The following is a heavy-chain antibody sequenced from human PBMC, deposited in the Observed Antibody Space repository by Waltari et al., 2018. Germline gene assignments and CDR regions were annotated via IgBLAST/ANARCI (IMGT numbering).Heavy chain of an antibody. D-gene: IGHD3-3*01. CDR1: GLPFSSHD. Sequence: EVQLVESGGGLVQPGGSLRLSCVASGLPFSSHDMTWVRQAPRKGLEWVSKISSSSQAIFYRESVKYRFTISRDNAMNSLYLHMNSLRDEDTAVYYCVRNRYDSWLIDYWGQGTQVTVSS. V-gene: IGHV3-48*02. CDR3: VRNRYDSWLIDY. CDR2: ISSSSQAI. J-gene: IGHJ4*02.